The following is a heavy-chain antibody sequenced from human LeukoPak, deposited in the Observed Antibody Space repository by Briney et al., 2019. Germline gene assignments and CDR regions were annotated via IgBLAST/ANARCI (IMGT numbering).Heavy chain of an antibody. V-gene: IGHV3-7*01. CDR1: GFTFGTFW. D-gene: IGHD3-10*01. CDR2: IKQGGSEK. J-gene: IGHJ4*02. CDR3: ARDKGGMVPFDY. Sequence: GGSLRLSCEASGFTFGTFWMSWVRQAPGKGLGWVANIKQGGSEKNYVDSVKGRFTIARDDAKNSLYLQMNSLRAEDTAVYFCARDKGGMVPFDYWGQGTLVTVSS.